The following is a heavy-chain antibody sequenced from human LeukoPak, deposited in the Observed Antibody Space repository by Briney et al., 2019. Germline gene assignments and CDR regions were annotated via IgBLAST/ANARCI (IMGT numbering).Heavy chain of an antibody. Sequence: SATLSLTCTVSGGSISSNNYYWGWIRQPPGKGLEWIGSIYNSGSTYYNPSLKSRVTISVDTSKNQFALKLSSVTAADTAVYYCARDRSSYFDYWGQGTLVTVSS. J-gene: IGHJ4*02. D-gene: IGHD1-14*01. CDR2: IYNSGST. CDR3: ARDRSSYFDY. CDR1: GGSISSNNYY. V-gene: IGHV4-39*01.